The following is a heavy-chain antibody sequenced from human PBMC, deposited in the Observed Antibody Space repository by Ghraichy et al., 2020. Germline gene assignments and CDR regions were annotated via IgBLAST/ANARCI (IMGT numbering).Heavy chain of an antibody. V-gene: IGHV3-23*01. Sequence: GESLNISCAASGFTFSTYGMSWVRQAPGKGLEWVSAISGSGGSIYYADSVKGRFTISRDNSKNTVYLQMNSLRAEDRAVYYCAMGGATYYYDSSAYYSLGYYYGMGVWGQGTTVTVSS. CDR1: GFTFSTYG. D-gene: IGHD3-22*01. J-gene: IGHJ6*02. CDR2: ISGSGGSI. CDR3: AMGGATYYYDSSAYYSLGYYYGMGV.